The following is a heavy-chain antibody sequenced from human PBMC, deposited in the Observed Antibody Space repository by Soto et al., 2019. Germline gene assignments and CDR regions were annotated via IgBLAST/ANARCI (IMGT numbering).Heavy chain of an antibody. CDR1: GGSISSGGYY. D-gene: IGHD2-8*01. V-gene: IGHV4-31*03. CDR3: ARGGALMHLFDY. CDR2: IYYSGST. Sequence: SETLSLTCTVSGGSISSGGYYWSWIRQHPGKGLEWIGYIYYSGSTYYNPSLKSRVTISVDTSKNQFSLKLSSVTAADTAVYYCARGGALMHLFDYWGQGTLVTVSS. J-gene: IGHJ4*02.